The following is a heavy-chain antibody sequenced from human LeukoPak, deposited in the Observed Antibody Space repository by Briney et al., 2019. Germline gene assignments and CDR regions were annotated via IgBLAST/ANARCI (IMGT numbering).Heavy chain of an antibody. CDR2: ISTDSGTL. CDR1: GFTFSAYH. Sequence: GGSLRLSCASSGFTFSAYHMNWARQAPGKGLEWISFISTDSGTLYYADSVKGRFTISRNNAANSLYLQMNNLRDEDTAVYYCARRDPLDYWGQGTMVTVSS. V-gene: IGHV3-48*02. J-gene: IGHJ4*02. CDR3: ARRDPLDY.